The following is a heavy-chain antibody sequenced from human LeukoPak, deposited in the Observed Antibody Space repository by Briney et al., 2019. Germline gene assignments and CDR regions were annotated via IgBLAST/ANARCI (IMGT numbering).Heavy chain of an antibody. CDR1: GFTFSDHY. J-gene: IGHJ4*02. V-gene: IGHV3-11*01. Sequence: TPGGSLRLSCAASGFTFSDHYMSWIRQIPGKGLEWVAYIGGSGGHIYYVDSVKDRFSISRDNAKNLLYLQMNSLRADDTAVYYCARGEWLVRLWGQGTLVTASS. CDR2: IGGSGGHI. D-gene: IGHD6-19*01. CDR3: ARGEWLVRL.